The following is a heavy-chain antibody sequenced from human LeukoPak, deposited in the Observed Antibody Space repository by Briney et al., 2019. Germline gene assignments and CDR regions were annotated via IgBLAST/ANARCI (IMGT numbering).Heavy chain of an antibody. V-gene: IGHV3-11*01. CDR3: AGTVAAVEGYFDY. J-gene: IGHJ4*02. D-gene: IGHD6-19*01. Sequence: GGSLRLSCAASGFTFSDYYMSWIRQAPGKGLEWVSYISSSGSTMYYADSVKGRFTISRDNAKNSLYLQMNSLRAEDTAVYYCAGTVAAVEGYFDYWGQGTLVTVSS. CDR1: GFTFSDYY. CDR2: ISSSGSTM.